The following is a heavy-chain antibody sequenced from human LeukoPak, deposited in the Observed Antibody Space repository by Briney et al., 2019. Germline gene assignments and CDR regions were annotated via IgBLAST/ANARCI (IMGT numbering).Heavy chain of an antibody. CDR1: GFTFSSYA. CDR3: AKGPLRYSSSWYPVDY. V-gene: IGHV3-23*01. D-gene: IGHD6-13*01. Sequence: GSLRLSCAASGFTFSSYAMSWVRQAPGKGLEWVSAISGSGGSTYYADSVKGRFTISRDNSKNTLYLQMNSLGAEDTAVYYCAKGPLRYSSSWYPVDYWGQGTLVTVSS. CDR2: ISGSGGST. J-gene: IGHJ4*02.